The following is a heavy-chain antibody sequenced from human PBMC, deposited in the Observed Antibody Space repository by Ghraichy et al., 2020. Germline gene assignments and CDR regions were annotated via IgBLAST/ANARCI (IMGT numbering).Heavy chain of an antibody. CDR2: MNPNSGNT. Sequence: VKVSCKASGYSFTNYDINWVRQAPGQGLEWMGWMNPNSGNTGYIQKFQGRVTMTRSTSMTTAYMELSSLTSEDTALYYCARGGGHKYCTGGACYLYNWFDFWGQGTLVTVSS. J-gene: IGHJ5*01. V-gene: IGHV1-8*01. CDR1: GYSFTNYD. D-gene: IGHD2-8*02. CDR3: ARGGGHKYCTGGACYLYNWFDF.